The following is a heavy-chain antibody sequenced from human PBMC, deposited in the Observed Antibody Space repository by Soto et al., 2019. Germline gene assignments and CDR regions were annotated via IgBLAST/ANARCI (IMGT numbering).Heavy chain of an antibody. Sequence: GGSLRLSCATSEFSFSSYAMSWVLQAPGKGLEWVSTISASGTSTYYADSVKGRFTISRDNSKNTLYLQMNSLSAEDTAVYYCAKDKTVNDYWGQGTLVTVSS. V-gene: IGHV3-23*01. J-gene: IGHJ4*02. D-gene: IGHD3-16*02. CDR3: AKDKTVNDY. CDR2: ISASGTST. CDR1: EFSFSSYA.